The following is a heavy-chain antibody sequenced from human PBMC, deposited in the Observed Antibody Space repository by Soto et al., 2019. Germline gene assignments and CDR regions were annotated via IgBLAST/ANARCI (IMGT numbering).Heavy chain of an antibody. CDR2: VSGYNGNT. J-gene: IGHJ4*02. V-gene: IGHV1-18*01. Sequence: QVQLVQSGAEVKKPGASVKVSCKASGYTFTSHGISWLRQAPGQGLEWMGWVSGYNGNTNYAQKFQGRVTMTTDTSTTTAYMELRSLTSDDTAVYYCSRDVGAKVYFWGQGTLVTVSS. D-gene: IGHD3-16*01. CDR1: GYTFTSHG. CDR3: SRDVGAKVYF.